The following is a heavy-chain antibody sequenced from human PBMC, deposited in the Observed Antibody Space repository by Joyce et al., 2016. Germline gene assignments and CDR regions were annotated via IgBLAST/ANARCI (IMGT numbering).Heavy chain of an antibody. CDR1: GFTVSNNY. V-gene: IGHV3-53*01. Sequence: EVQLVESGGGLIQPGGALRLSCAASGFTVSNNYMTWVRQAPGKGLEWVSFIYSGGVTYYADSVKGRFTISRDKNTLYLQMNSLRVEDTAVYYCARVPGFHWGQGTLVTVSS. CDR3: ARVPGFH. J-gene: IGHJ4*02. CDR2: IYSGGVT.